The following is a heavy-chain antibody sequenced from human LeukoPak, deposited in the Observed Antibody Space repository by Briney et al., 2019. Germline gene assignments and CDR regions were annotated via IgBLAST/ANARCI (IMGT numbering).Heavy chain of an antibody. V-gene: IGHV1-2*06. D-gene: IGHD3-22*01. CDR3: ARDLVRITMIVGGHDNWFDP. Sequence: ASVKVSCKASGYTFTGYYMHWVRQAPGQGLEWMGRISPNSGGTNYAQKFQGRVTMTRDTSISTAYMELSRLRSDDTAVYYCARDLVRITMIVGGHDNWFDPWGQGTLVTLSS. J-gene: IGHJ5*02. CDR2: ISPNSGGT. CDR1: GYTFTGYY.